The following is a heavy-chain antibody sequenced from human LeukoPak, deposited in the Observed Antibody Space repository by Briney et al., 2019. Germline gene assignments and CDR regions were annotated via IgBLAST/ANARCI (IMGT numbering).Heavy chain of an antibody. CDR3: AKAVWFGEFDYYFFGLDV. CDR1: GFTFSGYA. Sequence: PGGSLRLSCAAFGFTFSGYAMGWVRQAPGKGLEWVSAISGSGGDTYYADSVKGRFAFSRDNSKNTLYLQMNSLRPEDTAPYYCAKAVWFGEFDYYFFGLDVWGQGTTVTVSS. V-gene: IGHV3-23*01. D-gene: IGHD3-10*01. J-gene: IGHJ6*02. CDR2: ISGSGGDT.